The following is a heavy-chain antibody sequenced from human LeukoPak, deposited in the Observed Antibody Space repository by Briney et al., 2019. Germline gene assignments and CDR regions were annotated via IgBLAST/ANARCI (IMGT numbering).Heavy chain of an antibody. CDR1: GFTFGDYA. CDR3: TRSLLWFGELPSNDAFDI. V-gene: IGHV3-49*03. CDR2: IRRKAYGGTT. Sequence: PGGSLRLSCTASGFTFGDYAMSWFRQAPVKGLEWVGFIRRKAYGGTTEYAASVKGRFTISRDDSKSIAYLQMNSLKTEDTAVYYCTRSLLWFGELPSNDAFDIWGQGTMVTVSS. D-gene: IGHD3-10*01. J-gene: IGHJ3*02.